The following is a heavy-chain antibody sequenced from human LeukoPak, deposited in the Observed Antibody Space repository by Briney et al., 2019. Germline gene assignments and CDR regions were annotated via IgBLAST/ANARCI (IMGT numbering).Heavy chain of an antibody. Sequence: GGSLRLSCAASGFTFSGYGMHWVRQAPGKGLEWVAVISYDGSNKYYADSVKGRFTISRDNSKNTLYLQMNSLRAEDTAVYYCAKESKTGYFDYWGQGTLVTVSS. CDR1: GFTFSGYG. CDR3: AKESKTGYFDY. J-gene: IGHJ4*02. CDR2: ISYDGSNK. V-gene: IGHV3-30*18. D-gene: IGHD3-10*01.